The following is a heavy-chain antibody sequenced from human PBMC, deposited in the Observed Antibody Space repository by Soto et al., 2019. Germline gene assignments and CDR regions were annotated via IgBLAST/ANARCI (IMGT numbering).Heavy chain of an antibody. CDR2: IIPILGIA. CDR3: AGEEYQYCSGAFFAH. V-gene: IGHV1-69*08. J-gene: IGHJ4*02. Sequence: QFQLVQSGAEVKKPGPSVKVSCKASGGTFSSYTISWVRQAPGQGLEWMGRIIPILGIANYAQNFQGRVTITADKSTITAYMGLSSLCSEDTAGYYCAGEEYQYCSGAFFAHWGQGTLVTVSS. D-gene: IGHD3-10*01. CDR1: GGTFSSYT.